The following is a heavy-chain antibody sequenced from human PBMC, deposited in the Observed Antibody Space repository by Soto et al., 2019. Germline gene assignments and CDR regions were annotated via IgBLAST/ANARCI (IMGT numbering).Heavy chain of an antibody. CDR3: ARDSEVAGPDFDI. CDR1: GYTFTNYA. D-gene: IGHD6-19*01. J-gene: IGHJ3*02. Sequence: ASVKVSCKASGYTFTNYAMNCVRQAPGQGLEWMGWINTNTGNPTYAQGFTGRFVFSLDTSVSTAYLQISSLKAEDTAVYYCARDSEVAGPDFDIWGQGTMVTVSS. CDR2: INTNTGNP. V-gene: IGHV7-4-1*01.